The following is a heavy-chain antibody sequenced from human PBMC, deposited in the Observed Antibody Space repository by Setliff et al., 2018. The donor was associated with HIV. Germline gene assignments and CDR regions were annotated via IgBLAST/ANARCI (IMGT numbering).Heavy chain of an antibody. CDR1: GYSFTNYW. CDR3: ATRLVGYSGLTY. CDR2: IYPGDSIT. D-gene: IGHD5-12*01. Sequence: GESLKISCKASGYSFTNYWIGWVRQMPGKGLEWIGVIYPGDSITRYGPSFQGQVSISADTSITTAYLQWNSLKASDTATYYCATRLVGYSGLTYWGKGTTVTVSS. V-gene: IGHV5-51*01. J-gene: IGHJ6*04.